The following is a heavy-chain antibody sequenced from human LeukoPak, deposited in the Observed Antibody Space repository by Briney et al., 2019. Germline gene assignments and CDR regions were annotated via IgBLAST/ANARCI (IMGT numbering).Heavy chain of an antibody. CDR2: IYHSGST. CDR1: GGSINSGDYY. D-gene: IGHD6-13*01. Sequence: SETLSLTCTVSGGSINSGDYYWSWIRQPPGRGLGWIGYIYHSGSTYYNPSLKSRVTVSVDTSNNQFSLKLSSVTAADTAVYYCARVIAVAGDLEYFHHWDQGTLVTVPS. V-gene: IGHV4-30-4*01. J-gene: IGHJ1*01. CDR3: ARVIAVAGDLEYFHH.